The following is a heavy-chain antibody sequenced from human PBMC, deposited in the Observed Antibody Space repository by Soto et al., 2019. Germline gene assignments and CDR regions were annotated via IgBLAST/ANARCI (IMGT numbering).Heavy chain of an antibody. CDR3: ARAFRGPNLMDV. CDR1: GYTFTSYY. J-gene: IGHJ6*02. Sequence: QVQLVQSGAEVKKPGASVKVSCKASGYTFTSYYMHWVRQAPGQGLEWMGIINPSGGSTSYAQKFQGRVTRTRDTSTSTVYMELSSLRSEDTAVYYCARAFRGPNLMDVWGQGTTVTVSS. V-gene: IGHV1-46*01. CDR2: INPSGGST.